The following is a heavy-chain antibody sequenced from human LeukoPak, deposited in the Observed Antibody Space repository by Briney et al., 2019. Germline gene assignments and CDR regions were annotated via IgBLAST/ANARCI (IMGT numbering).Heavy chain of an antibody. V-gene: IGHV3-66*03. Sequence: GGSLRLSCAASGFTVSNNYMSWVRQAPGKGLEWASVIYSSGSTYYADSVKGRFTISRDNSKNTLYLQMNSLRAEDTAVYYCANIYPNTYYYDSSGYYSAFDIWGQGTMVTVSS. CDR3: ANIYPNTYYYDSSGYYSAFDI. D-gene: IGHD3-22*01. CDR2: IYSSGST. CDR1: GFTVSNNY. J-gene: IGHJ3*02.